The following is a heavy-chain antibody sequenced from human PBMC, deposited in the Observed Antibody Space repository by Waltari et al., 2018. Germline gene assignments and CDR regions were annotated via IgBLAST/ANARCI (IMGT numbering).Heavy chain of an antibody. V-gene: IGHV4-4*02. D-gene: IGHD1-20*01. CDR1: GGASSSTNW. CDR2: ISHTGST. CDR3: ARARYFGSLFAWFDP. J-gene: IGHJ5*02. Sequence: QVQLQESGPGLVKPSGTLSLTCAVSGGASSSTNWWTWVPRPPGKGLEWIGEISHTGSTYYNLSLKSRVTISVDNSKNHFSLKLNSVTAADTAVYYCARARYFGSLFAWFDPWGQGTLVNVSS.